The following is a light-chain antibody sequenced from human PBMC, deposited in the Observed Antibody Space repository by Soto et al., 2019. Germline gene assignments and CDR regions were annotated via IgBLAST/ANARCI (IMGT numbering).Light chain of an antibody. J-gene: IGKJ1*01. CDR1: QSVSSY. CDR2: DAS. CDR3: QQRST. V-gene: IGKV3-11*01. Sequence: EIVSTQSPATLSLSPGERATLSCRASQSVSSYLAWYQQKPGQAPRLLIYDASNRATGIPARFSGSGSGTDFTLTISSLEPEDFAVYYCQQRSTFGQGTKVDI.